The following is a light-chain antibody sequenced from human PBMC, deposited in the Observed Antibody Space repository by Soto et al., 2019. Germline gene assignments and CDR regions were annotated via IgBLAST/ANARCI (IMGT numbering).Light chain of an antibody. CDR2: WAS. CDR1: QSVLYNSNNKNY. CDR3: QQYYNTPSIT. V-gene: IGKV4-1*01. J-gene: IGKJ3*01. Sequence: DIVMTQSPDSLAVSLGERATINCKSSQSVLYNSNNKNYLAWYQQKPGQPPKLLIYWASTRESGVPDRFSGSGSGTDFTLTISSLQTEDVAVYYCQQYYNTPSITFGPGTKVDI.